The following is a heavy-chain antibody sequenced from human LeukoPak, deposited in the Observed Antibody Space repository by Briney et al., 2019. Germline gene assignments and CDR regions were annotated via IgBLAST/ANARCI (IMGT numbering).Heavy chain of an antibody. D-gene: IGHD6-13*01. CDR1: GGTFSSYA. V-gene: IGHV1-69*04. CDR3: AGCIAAAGTFLCAFDY. J-gene: IGHJ4*02. Sequence: GASVKVSCKASGGTFSSYAISWVRQAPGQGLEWMGRIIPILGIANYAQKFQGRVTITADKSASTAYMELSSLRSEDTAVYYCAGCIAAAGTFLCAFDYWGQGTLVTVSS. CDR2: IIPILGIA.